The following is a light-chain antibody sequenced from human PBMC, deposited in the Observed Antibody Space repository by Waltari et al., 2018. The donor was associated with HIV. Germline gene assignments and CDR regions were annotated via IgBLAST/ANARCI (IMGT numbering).Light chain of an antibody. J-gene: IGLJ2*01. CDR1: NSNIGAGYD. CDR2: DNR. Sequence: QSVLTQPPSVSGAPGQRVTISCTGSNSNIGAGYDPPCYQQLPGSAPKLLMFDNRKRPSGVPDRFSGSKSGTSASLVITGLQAADEAVYYCQSYDNSLSNVVFGGGTKLIVL. CDR3: QSYDNSLSNVV. V-gene: IGLV1-40*01.